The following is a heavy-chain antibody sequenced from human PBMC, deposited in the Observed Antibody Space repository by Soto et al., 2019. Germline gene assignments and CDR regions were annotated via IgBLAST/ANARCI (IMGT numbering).Heavy chain of an antibody. V-gene: IGHV3-23*01. CDR2: ISGSGGST. CDR1: GFTFSSYA. Sequence: PGGSLRLSCAASGFTFSSYAMSWVRQAPGKGLEWVSAISGSGGSTYYADSVKGRFTISRDNSKNTLYLQMNSLRAEDTAVYYCVKHLRITPNYGMDVWGQGTTVTGSS. CDR3: VKHLRITPNYGMDV. J-gene: IGHJ6*02.